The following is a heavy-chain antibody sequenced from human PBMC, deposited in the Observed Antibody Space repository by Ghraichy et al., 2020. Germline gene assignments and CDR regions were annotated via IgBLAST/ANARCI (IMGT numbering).Heavy chain of an antibody. D-gene: IGHD3-10*01. CDR3: ARLVRGYHWYFDL. J-gene: IGHJ2*01. Sequence: SETLSLTCTVSGGSINSTRHYWVWVRRPPQKGLDWIANIYFRGDTYYHPSFKTGVAMSVDTAKNQFSLQLSSVSAADTAVYYCARLVRGYHWYFDLWVRGTMVSVSS. CDR1: GGSINSTRHY. V-gene: IGHV4-39*01. CDR2: IYFRGDT.